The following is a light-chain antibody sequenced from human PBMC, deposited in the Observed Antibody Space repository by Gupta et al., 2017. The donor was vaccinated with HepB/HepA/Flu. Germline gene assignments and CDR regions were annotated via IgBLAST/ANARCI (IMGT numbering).Light chain of an antibody. Sequence: EIVMTQSPTTLSVSPGERATLSCRASQKIYNNLAWFQQKPGQAPRLLIYSASSRSTGIPTRFTLTISSLQSEDFALYYCQQYHEGPRTFGQGTKVEIK. CDR1: QKIYNN. V-gene: IGKV3-15*01. CDR3: QQYHEGPRT. J-gene: IGKJ1*01. CDR2: SAS.